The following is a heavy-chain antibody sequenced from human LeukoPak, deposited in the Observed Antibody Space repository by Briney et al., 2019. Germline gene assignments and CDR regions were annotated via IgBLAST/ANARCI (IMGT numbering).Heavy chain of an antibody. V-gene: IGHV5-51*01. CDR1: GYSFTSYW. J-gene: IGHJ4*02. D-gene: IGHD3-22*01. CDR3: ARLLYYYDRSGYYPGGFDY. CDR2: IYSGDSDT. Sequence: GESLKISCKGSGYSFTSYWIGWVRQKPGKGLEWMGIIYSGDSDTRYSPSFQGQVTISADKSISTAYLQWSSLKASDTAMYYCARLLYYYDRSGYYPGGFDYWGQGTLVTVSS.